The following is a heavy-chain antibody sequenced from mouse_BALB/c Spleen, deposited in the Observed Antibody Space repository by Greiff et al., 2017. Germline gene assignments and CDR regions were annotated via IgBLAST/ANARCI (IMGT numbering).Heavy chain of an antibody. CDR2: ISSGGGST. CDR1: GFAFSSYD. CDR3: AREGYGAY. J-gene: IGHJ3*01. V-gene: IGHV5-12-1*01. D-gene: IGHD3-2*02. Sequence: EVKLMESGGGLVKPGGSLKLSCAASGFAFSSYDMSWVRQTPEQRLEWVAYISSGGGSTYYPDTVKGRFTISRDNAKNTLYLQMSSLKSEDTAMYYCAREGYGAYWGQGTLVTVSA.